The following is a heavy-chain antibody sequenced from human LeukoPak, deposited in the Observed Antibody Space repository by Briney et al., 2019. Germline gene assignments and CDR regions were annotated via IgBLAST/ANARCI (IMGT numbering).Heavy chain of an antibody. J-gene: IGHJ4*02. V-gene: IGHV1-2*02. CDR1: GFTFTDEY. CDR2: INPYSGAI. D-gene: IGHD2-2*01. CDR3: ARDPKSQLLLDY. Sequence: ASVKVSCKSSGFTFTDEYVHWVRQAPGQGLEWMGWINPYSGAINYAQKFQGRVTLTRDTSISTAYMELSRLTSGDTAVYYCARDPKSQLLLDYWGQGTLVTVSS.